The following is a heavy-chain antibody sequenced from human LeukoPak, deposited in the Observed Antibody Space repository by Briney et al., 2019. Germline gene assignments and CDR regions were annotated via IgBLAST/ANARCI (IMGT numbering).Heavy chain of an antibody. V-gene: IGHV3-30*18. CDR1: GFTFSSYG. D-gene: IGHD6-13*01. CDR2: ISYDGSNK. CDR3: AKDLYSSSFDY. J-gene: IGHJ4*02. Sequence: PGGSLRLSCAAPGFTFSSYGMHWVRQAPGKGLEWVAVISYDGSNKYYADSVKGRFTISRDNSKNTLYLQMNSLRAEDTAVYYCAKDLYSSSFDYWGQGTLVTVSS.